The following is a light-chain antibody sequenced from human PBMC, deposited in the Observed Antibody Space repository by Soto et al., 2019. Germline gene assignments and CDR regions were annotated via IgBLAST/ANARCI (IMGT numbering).Light chain of an antibody. J-gene: IGLJ2*01. CDR3: SSYAVNDNLV. Sequence: QSALTQPPSASGSPGQSVTISCTGTSSDVGGYNSVSWYQQHPGKAPKLMISEVSKRPSGVPDRFSGSKSGNTASLTVSGLQAEHEADYYCSSYAVNDNLVFGGGTQLTVL. CDR1: SSDVGGYNS. CDR2: EVS. V-gene: IGLV2-8*01.